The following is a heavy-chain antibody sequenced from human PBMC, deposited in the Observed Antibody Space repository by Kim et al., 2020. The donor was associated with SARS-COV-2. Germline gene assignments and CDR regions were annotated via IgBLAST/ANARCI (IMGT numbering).Heavy chain of an antibody. CDR3: ARAPPHLQGVIDYYMDV. D-gene: IGHD3-10*01. V-gene: IGHV1-8*01. CDR1: GYTFTSYD. J-gene: IGHJ6*03. CDR2: MNPNSGNT. Sequence: ASVKVSCKASGYTFTSYDINWVRQATGQGLEWMGWMNPNSGNTGYAQKFQGRVTMTRNTSISTAYMELSSLRSEDTAVYYCARAPPHLQGVIDYYMDVWGKGTTVTVSS.